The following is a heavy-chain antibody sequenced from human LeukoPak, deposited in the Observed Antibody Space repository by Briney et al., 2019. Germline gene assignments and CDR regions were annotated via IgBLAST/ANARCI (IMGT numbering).Heavy chain of an antibody. V-gene: IGHV1-18*01. Sequence: ASVKVSCKASGFTFTSDGISWVRQAPGQGLEWMGWISAYNGNTNYAQKLQGRVTMTTDTSTSTAYMELRSLRSDDTAVYCCAKSKNYYDSSGHRAYLGYLGQGNLVT. CDR2: ISAYNGNT. D-gene: IGHD3-22*01. CDR1: GFTFTSDG. J-gene: IGHJ4*02. CDR3: AKSKNYYDSSGHRAYLGY.